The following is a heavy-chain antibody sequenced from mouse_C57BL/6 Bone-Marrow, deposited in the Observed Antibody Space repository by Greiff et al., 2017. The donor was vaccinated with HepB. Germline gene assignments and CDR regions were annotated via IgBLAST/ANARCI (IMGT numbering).Heavy chain of an antibody. CDR3: ARGGEIRRRGFDY. V-gene: IGHV5-4*03. D-gene: IGHD2-12*01. CDR1: GFTFSSYA. CDR2: ISDGGSYT. J-gene: IGHJ2*01. Sequence: EVMLVESGGGLVKPGGSLKLSCAASGFTFSSYAMSWVRQTPEKRLEWVATISDGGSYTYYPDNVKGRFTISRDNAKNNLYLQMSHLKSEDTAMYYCARGGEIRRRGFDYWGQGTTLTVSS.